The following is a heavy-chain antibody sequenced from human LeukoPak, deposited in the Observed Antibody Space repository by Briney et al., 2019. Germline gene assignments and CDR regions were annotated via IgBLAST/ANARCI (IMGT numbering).Heavy chain of an antibody. Sequence: PGGSLRLSCAASGFTFSNAWMSWVRQAPGKGLEWVGRIKSKTDGGTTDYAAPVKGRFTISRDDSKNTLYLQMNSLKTEDTAVYYCTTEGLLWFGELYRDAFGIWGQGTMVTVSS. D-gene: IGHD3-10*01. J-gene: IGHJ3*02. V-gene: IGHV3-15*01. CDR3: TTEGLLWFGELYRDAFGI. CDR2: IKSKTDGGTT. CDR1: GFTFSNAW.